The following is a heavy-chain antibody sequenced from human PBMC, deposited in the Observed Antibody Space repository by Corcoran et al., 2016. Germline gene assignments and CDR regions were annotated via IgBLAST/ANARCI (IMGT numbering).Heavy chain of an antibody. J-gene: IGHJ4*02. Sequence: QVQLVESGGGVVQPGRSLRLSCAASGFTFSSYGMHWVRQAPGKGLEWVAVISYDGSNKYYADSVKGRFTISRDNSKNPLYLQMNSLRAEDTAVYYCAKDFGIGLRSSSWRHFDYWGQGTLVTVSS. CDR1: GFTFSSYG. CDR3: AKDFGIGLRSSSWRHFDY. D-gene: IGHD6-13*01. CDR2: ISYDGSNK. V-gene: IGHV3-30*18.